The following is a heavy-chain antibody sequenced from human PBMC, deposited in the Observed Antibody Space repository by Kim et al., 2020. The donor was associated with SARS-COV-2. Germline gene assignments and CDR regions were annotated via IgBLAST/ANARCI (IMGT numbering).Heavy chain of an antibody. D-gene: IGHD3-22*01. Sequence: SETLSLTCTVSGGSISSSSYYWGWIRQPPGKGLEWIGSIYYSGSTYYNPSLKSRVTISVDTSKNQFSLKLSSVTAADTAVYYCARHSHYYDSSGYSNWGQGTLVTVSS. CDR2: IYYSGST. CDR1: GGSISSSSYY. V-gene: IGHV4-39*01. J-gene: IGHJ4*02. CDR3: ARHSHYYDSSGYSN.